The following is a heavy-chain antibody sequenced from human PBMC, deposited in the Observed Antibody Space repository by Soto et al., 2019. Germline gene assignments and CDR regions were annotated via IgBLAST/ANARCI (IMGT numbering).Heavy chain of an antibody. V-gene: IGHV3-48*02. D-gene: IGHD3-3*01. CDR1: GFTFSSYS. CDR3: ARDRATYYDFWSGYYTGWIDP. J-gene: IGHJ5*02. CDR2: ISSSSSTI. Sequence: EVQLVESGGGLVQPGGSLRLSCAASGFTFSSYSMNWVRQAPGKGRGWVSYISSSSSTIYYADSVKGRFTISRDNAKNSLYLQMNSLRDEDTAVYHCARDRATYYDFWSGYYTGWIDPSGQGTLVTVSS.